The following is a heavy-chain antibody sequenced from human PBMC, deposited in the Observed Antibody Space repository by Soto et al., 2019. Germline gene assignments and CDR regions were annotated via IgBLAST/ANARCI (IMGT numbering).Heavy chain of an antibody. CDR1: GGTFSSYA. CDR2: IIPIFGTA. CDR3: SARGYSLWCGTDV. J-gene: IGHJ6*02. D-gene: IGHD6-13*01. V-gene: IGHV1-69*05. Sequence: QVQLVQSGAEVKKPGSSVKVSCKASGGTFSSYAISWVRQAPGQGLEWMGGIIPIFGTANYAQKFQGRVTITPYESTRSVYINSSSFRSPDMAVYYGSARGYSLWCGTDVWGQGTTVTVSS.